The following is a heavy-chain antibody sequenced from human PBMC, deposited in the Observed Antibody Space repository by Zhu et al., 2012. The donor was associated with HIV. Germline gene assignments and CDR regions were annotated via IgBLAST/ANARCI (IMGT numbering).Heavy chain of an antibody. V-gene: IGHV4-38-2*01. CDR1: GYSISSGYY. Sequence: QVQLQESGPGLVKPSETLSLTCAVSGYSISSGYYWGCIRQPPGKGLEWIGSIYHSGTTYYNPSLKSRVTISVDTSKNQFSLKLSSVTAADTAVYYCARSIQMAHYYGSGSLGSFDIWGQGTMVTVSS. J-gene: IGHJ3*02. CDR2: IYHSGTT. CDR3: ARSIQMAHYYGSGSLGSFDI. D-gene: IGHD3-10*01.